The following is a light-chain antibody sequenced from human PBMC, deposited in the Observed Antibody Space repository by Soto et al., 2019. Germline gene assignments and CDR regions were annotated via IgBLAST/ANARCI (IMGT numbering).Light chain of an antibody. CDR1: SSDVGGYNL. Sequence: QAARTQPESVSGSPGQSITISCTATSSDVGGYNLVSWYQQHPGKAPILMSCEDNKRPSGVSSRFSGSKSGNTASLPISGLQAEDEGAYYCSSYAGSSPYFLGTGTKVTVL. J-gene: IGLJ1*01. CDR2: EDN. CDR3: SSYAGSSPYF. V-gene: IGLV2-23*01.